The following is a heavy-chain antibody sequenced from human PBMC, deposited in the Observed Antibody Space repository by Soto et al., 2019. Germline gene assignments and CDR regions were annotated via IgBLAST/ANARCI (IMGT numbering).Heavy chain of an antibody. D-gene: IGHD3-10*01. V-gene: IGHV3-21*01. CDR2: IRGFSPYT. Sequence: GGSLRLSCISSGFTFRTYTMNWVRQAPGKGLEWVSGIRGFSPYTFYAESVKGRFTISRDNAKNSLYLQMNSLRAEDTAVYYCARDRGYDAHDYYYNAMDVWGQGTPVTVSS. J-gene: IGHJ6*02. CDR1: GFTFRTYT. CDR3: ARDRGYDAHDYYYNAMDV.